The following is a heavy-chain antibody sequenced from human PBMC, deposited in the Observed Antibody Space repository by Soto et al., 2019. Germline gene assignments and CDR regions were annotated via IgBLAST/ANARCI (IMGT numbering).Heavy chain of an antibody. CDR1: GGSISSYY. CDR2: IYYSGST. D-gene: IGHD3-3*01. Sequence: ASETLSLTCTVSGGSISSYYWSWIRQPPGKGLEWIGYIYYSGSTNYNPSLKSRVTISVDTSKNQFSLKLSSVTAADTAAYYCAKTYYDFWRGDYYYYMDVWGKGTTVTVSS. V-gene: IGHV4-59*01. CDR3: AKTYYDFWRGDYYYYMDV. J-gene: IGHJ6*03.